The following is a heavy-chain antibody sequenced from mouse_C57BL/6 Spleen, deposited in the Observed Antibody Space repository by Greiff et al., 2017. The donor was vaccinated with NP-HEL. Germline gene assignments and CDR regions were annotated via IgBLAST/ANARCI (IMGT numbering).Heavy chain of an antibody. CDR1: GYTFTDYY. CDR2: INPYNGGT. Sequence: EVQLQQSGPVLVKPGASVKMSCKASGYTFTDYYMNWVKQSHGKSLEWIGVINPYNGGTSYNQKFKGKATLTVDKSSSTAYMELNSLTSEDSAVYYCARKVTGLYYAMDYWGQGTSVTVSS. V-gene: IGHV1-19*01. J-gene: IGHJ4*01. CDR3: ARKVTGLYYAMDY. D-gene: IGHD2-1*01.